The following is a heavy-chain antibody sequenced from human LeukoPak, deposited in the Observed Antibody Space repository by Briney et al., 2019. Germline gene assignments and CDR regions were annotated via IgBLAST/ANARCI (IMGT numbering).Heavy chain of an antibody. J-gene: IGHJ6*03. V-gene: IGHV1-2*02. D-gene: IGHD1-26*01. Sequence: GASVKVSCKASGYTFTGYYMHWVRQAPGQGLEWMGWINPNSGGTNYAQKFQGRVTMTRDTSISTAYMELSRLRSDDTAVYYCARDRKYSGSYYVYYYYMDVWGKGTTVTVSS. CDR1: GYTFTGYY. CDR3: ARDRKYSGSYYVYYYYMDV. CDR2: INPNSGGT.